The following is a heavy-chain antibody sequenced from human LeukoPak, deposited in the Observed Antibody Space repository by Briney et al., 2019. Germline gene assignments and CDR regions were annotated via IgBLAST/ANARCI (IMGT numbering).Heavy chain of an antibody. J-gene: IGHJ6*03. D-gene: IGHD3-3*01. V-gene: IGHV1-69*05. CDR2: IIPIFGTA. CDR3: ARTGGTYDFWSGSLYYYYMDV. Sequence: ASVKVSCKASGGTFSSYAISWVRQAPGQGLEWMGRIIPIFGTANYAQKFQGRVTITTDESTSTAYMELSSLRSEDTAVYYCARTGGTYDFWSGSLYYYYMDVWGKGTTVTVSS. CDR1: GGTFSSYA.